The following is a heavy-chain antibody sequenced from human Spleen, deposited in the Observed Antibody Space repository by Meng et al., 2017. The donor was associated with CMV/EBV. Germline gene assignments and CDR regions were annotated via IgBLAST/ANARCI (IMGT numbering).Heavy chain of an antibody. D-gene: IGHD3-10*01. CDR3: ARGSPTYYYGSGSYSY. CDR1: GGSFSGYY. CDR2: INHSGST. Sequence: YGGSFSGYYWSWLRQPPGKGLEWIGEINHSGSTNYNPSLKSRVTISVDTSKNQFSLKLSSVTAADTAVYYCARGSPTYYYGSGSYSYWGQGTLVTVSS. V-gene: IGHV4-34*01. J-gene: IGHJ4*02.